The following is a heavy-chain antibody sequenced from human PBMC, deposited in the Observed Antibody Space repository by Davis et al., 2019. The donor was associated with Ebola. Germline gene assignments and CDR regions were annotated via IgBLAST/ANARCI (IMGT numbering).Heavy chain of an antibody. CDR1: GGTFSSYA. J-gene: IGHJ6*04. CDR3: AKDRTGYYGMDV. CDR2: IIPIFGTA. D-gene: IGHD1-1*01. V-gene: IGHV1-69*13. Sequence: SVKVSCKASGGTFSSYAISWVRQAPGQGLEWMGGIIPIFGTANYAQKFQGRVTITADESTSTAYMELSSLRSEDTAVYYCAKDRTGYYGMDVWGKGTTVTVSS.